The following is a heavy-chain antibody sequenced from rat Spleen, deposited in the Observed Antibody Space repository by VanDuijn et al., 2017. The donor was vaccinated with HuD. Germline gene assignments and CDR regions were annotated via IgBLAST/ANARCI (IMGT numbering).Heavy chain of an antibody. CDR2: ISTGGGNT. D-gene: IGHD1-6*01. CDR1: GFTFSNYD. J-gene: IGHJ3*01. V-gene: IGHV5S23*01. Sequence: EVQLVESGGGLVQPGRSLKLSCAASGFTFSNYDMAWVRQAPTKGLEWVASISTGGGNTYSRDSVKGRFTISRDNAKSTLYLQMDSLRSEDTATYYCARPFMYTTDGGWFAYWGQGTLVTVSS. CDR3: ARPFMYTTDGGWFAY.